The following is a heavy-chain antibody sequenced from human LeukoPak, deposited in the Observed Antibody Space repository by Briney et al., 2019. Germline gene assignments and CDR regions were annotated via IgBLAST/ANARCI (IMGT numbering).Heavy chain of an antibody. Sequence: ASVKVSCEASGYTFTSYGISWVRQAPGQGLEWMGWISAYNGNTNYAQKLQGRVTMTTDTSTSTAYVELRSLRSDNTAVYYCARVSSSWYYFDYWGQGTLVTVSS. V-gene: IGHV1-18*01. D-gene: IGHD6-13*01. CDR3: ARVSSSWYYFDY. CDR2: ISAYNGNT. CDR1: GYTFTSYG. J-gene: IGHJ4*02.